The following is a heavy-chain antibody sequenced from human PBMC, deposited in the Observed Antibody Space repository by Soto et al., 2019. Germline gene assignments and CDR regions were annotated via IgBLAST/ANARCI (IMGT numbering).Heavy chain of an antibody. Sequence: EVQLLESGGGLVQPGGSLRLSCAASDFTLSSYAMSWVRQAPGKGLEWGSTITGSGGRTYYADSVKGRFTISRDNSNNTLFLRMSSLSAEDTAVYYCAKAAILEWFYSYYYMDVWGNGTTVTVSS. CDR1: DFTLSSYA. V-gene: IGHV3-23*01. CDR2: ITGSGGRT. J-gene: IGHJ6*03. D-gene: IGHD3-3*02. CDR3: AKAAILEWFYSYYYMDV.